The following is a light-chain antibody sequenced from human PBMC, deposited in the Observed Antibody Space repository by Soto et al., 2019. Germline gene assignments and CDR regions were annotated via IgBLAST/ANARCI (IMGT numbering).Light chain of an antibody. CDR2: DAS. CDR3: QQRSNWPSLT. J-gene: IGKJ4*01. V-gene: IGKV3-11*01. Sequence: EIVLTQSPGTLSLSPGERATLSCRASRSVSTSLAWYQQKPGQAPRLLIYDASNRATGIPARFSGSGSGTDFTLAISSLEPEDFAVYYCQQRSNWPSLTFGGGTKVEIK. CDR1: RSVSTS.